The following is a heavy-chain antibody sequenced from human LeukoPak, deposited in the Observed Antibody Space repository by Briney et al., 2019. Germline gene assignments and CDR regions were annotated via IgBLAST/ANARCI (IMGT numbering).Heavy chain of an antibody. D-gene: IGHD6-19*01. CDR3: ARDKKQWDY. CDR1: GVSVSSSDYY. V-gene: IGHV4-39*07. Sequence: SETLSLTCTVSGVSVSSSDYYWGWIRQPPGMGLEWIGSVYRSGSASYNPSLKSRVTISVDTSKNQFSLKLRSVTAADTAVYYCARDKKQWDYWGQGTLVTVSS. CDR2: VYRSGSA. J-gene: IGHJ4*02.